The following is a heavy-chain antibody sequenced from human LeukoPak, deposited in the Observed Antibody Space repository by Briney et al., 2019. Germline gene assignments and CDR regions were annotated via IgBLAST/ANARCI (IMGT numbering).Heavy chain of an antibody. CDR2: IIPIFGTA. Sequence: GSSVKVSCTASGGTFSSYAISWVRQAPGQGLEWMGGIIPIFGTANYAQKFQGRVTITADESTSTAYMELSSLRSEDTAVYYCAREMGETYCGGDCFDAFDIWGQGTMVTVSS. CDR1: GGTFSSYA. CDR3: AREMGETYCGGDCFDAFDI. V-gene: IGHV1-69*01. D-gene: IGHD2-21*02. J-gene: IGHJ3*02.